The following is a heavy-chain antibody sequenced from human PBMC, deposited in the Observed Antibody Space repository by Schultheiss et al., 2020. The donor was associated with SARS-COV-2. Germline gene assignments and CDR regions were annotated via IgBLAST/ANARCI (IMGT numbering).Heavy chain of an antibody. V-gene: IGHV4-61*02. CDR3: ARNLYDLGWFDP. J-gene: IGHJ5*02. Sequence: SETLSLTCTVSGGSISSGSYYWSWIRQPAGKGLEWIGRIYTSGSTYYNPSLKSRVTISVDTSKNQFSLKLSSVTAADTAVYYCARNLYDLGWFDPWGQGTLVTVA. CDR1: GGSISSGSYY. CDR2: IYTSGST. D-gene: IGHD3-3*01.